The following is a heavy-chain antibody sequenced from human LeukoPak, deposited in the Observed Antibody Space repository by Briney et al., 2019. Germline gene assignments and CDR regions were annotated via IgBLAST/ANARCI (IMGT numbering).Heavy chain of an antibody. CDR2: IYHSRST. J-gene: IGHJ6*03. V-gene: IGHV4-38-2*02. CDR3: ARDSRGGGFTIFGVVTNYYYYYMDV. Sequence: SETRSLTCAVSGYSISSGYYWGWIRQPPGKGLEWIGSIYHSRSTYYNPSLKSRVTISVDTSKNQFSLKLSSVAAADTAVYYCARDSRGGGFTIFGVVTNYYYYYMDVWGKGTTVTVPS. D-gene: IGHD3-3*01. CDR1: GYSISSGYY.